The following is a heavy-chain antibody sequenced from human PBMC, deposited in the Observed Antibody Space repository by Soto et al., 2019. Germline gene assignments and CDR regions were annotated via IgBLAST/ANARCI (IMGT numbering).Heavy chain of an antibody. V-gene: IGHV3-23*01. D-gene: IGHD3-10*01. CDR2: GGSGGSR. CDR1: GFTFSTYG. Sequence: DVQLLESGGGLVQWGGSLRLSCVTSGFTFSTYGMTWVRQAPGKGLEWVSYGGSGGSRDYAESVKGRFTISRDNSKNTRSLEMNSLRAEDTATYYCVKFRGRAYPYYYMDVWGKGTTVTVSS. J-gene: IGHJ6*03. CDR3: VKFRGRAYPYYYMDV.